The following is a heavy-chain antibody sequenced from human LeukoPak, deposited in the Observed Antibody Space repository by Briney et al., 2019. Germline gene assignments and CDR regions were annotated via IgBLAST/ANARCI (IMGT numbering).Heavy chain of an antibody. CDR2: IKQDGSEK. J-gene: IGHJ4*02. V-gene: IGHV3-7*01. CDR1: GFTFSSYG. CDR3: ARLRRDGYNQRY. D-gene: IGHD5-24*01. Sequence: GGTLRLSCAASGFTFSSYGMSWVRQAPGKGLEWVANIKQDGSEKYYVDSVKGRFTISRDNAKNSLYLRMNSLRAEDTAVYYCARLRRDGYNQRYWGQGTLVTVSS.